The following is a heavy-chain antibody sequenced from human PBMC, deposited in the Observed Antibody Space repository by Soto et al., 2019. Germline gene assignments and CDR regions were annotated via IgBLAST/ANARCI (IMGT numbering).Heavy chain of an antibody. CDR2: IYYSGST. CDR3: ARDSSSWYANWFDP. D-gene: IGHD6-13*01. CDR1: GGSISSGGYY. J-gene: IGHJ5*02. V-gene: IGHV4-31*03. Sequence: QVQLQESGPGLVKPSQTLSLTCTVSGGSISSGGYYWSWIRQHPGKGLEWIGYIYYSGSTYYNPSLNSRVTISVDPSKNQLPLKLSSVTAADTAVYYCARDSSSWYANWFDPWGQGTLVTVSS.